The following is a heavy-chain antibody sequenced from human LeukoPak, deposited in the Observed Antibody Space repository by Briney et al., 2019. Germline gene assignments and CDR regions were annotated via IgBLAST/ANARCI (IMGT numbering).Heavy chain of an antibody. CDR1: GDSVSSTTVA. Sequence: SQTLSLTCAISGDSVSSTTVAWNWIRQSPSRGLEWLGRTYYRSKWYNDYPVSVKSRVSIDPATSRNQFSLQLSSVTPEDTAVYYCARSPGTMDYDAFDIWGQGTMVTVSS. CDR3: ARSPGTMDYDAFDI. V-gene: IGHV6-1*01. J-gene: IGHJ3*02. D-gene: IGHD1-7*01. CDR2: TYYRSKWYN.